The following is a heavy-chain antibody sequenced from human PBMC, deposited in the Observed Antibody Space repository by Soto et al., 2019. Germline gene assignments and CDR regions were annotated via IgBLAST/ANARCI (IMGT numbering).Heavy chain of an antibody. CDR2: FDPEDGET. D-gene: IGHD3-3*01. J-gene: IGHJ4*01. V-gene: IGHV1-24*01. Sequence: AKVSCKVSGYRLTELSMDWARQAKGKGLEWMGGFDPEDGETIYAQKFQGRVTMTEDTSTDTAYMELSSLRSEDTAVYYCATRQITIFGVVSLLDYWGHGTLVTVSS. CDR1: GYRLTELS. CDR3: ATRQITIFGVVSLLDY.